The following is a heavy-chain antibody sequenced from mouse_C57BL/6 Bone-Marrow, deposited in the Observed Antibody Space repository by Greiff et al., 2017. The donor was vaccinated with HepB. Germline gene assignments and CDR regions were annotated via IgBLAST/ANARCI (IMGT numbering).Heavy chain of an antibody. Sequence: EVQLQQSGPELVKPGASVKMSCKASGYTFTDYNMHWVKQSHGKSLEWIGYINPNNGGTSYNQKFKGKATLTVNKSSSTAYMELRSLTSEDSAVYYCARATHYGSSQAWFAYWGQGTLVTVSA. CDR2: INPNNGGT. D-gene: IGHD1-1*01. J-gene: IGHJ3*01. CDR3: ARATHYGSSQAWFAY. CDR1: GYTFTDYN. V-gene: IGHV1-22*01.